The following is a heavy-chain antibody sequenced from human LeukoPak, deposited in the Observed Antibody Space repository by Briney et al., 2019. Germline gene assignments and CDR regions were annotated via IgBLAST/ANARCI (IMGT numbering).Heavy chain of an antibody. J-gene: IGHJ4*02. CDR1: GGTFSSYA. D-gene: IGHD4-17*01. Sequence: SVKVSCKASGGTFSSYAINWVRQAPGQGLEWMGTFIPIPGIANYAQKFQGRVTITADKSASTAYMELSSLRPEDTAVYYCARSTVTREYWGQGTLVTVSS. CDR2: FIPIPGIA. V-gene: IGHV1-69*04. CDR3: ARSTVTREY.